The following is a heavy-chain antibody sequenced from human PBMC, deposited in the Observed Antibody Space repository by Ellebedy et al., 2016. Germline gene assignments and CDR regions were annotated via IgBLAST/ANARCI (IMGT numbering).Heavy chain of an antibody. J-gene: IGHJ4*02. V-gene: IGHV3-23*01. CDR3: YYGHYSGY. CDR1: GLNFNTFF. Sequence: GGSLRLXXTASGLNFNTFFMSWVRQAPGKGLEWVSTISAGSDTTRLADSVKGRFTISRDNSRNTLYLQMDSLRAADTAVYYCYYGHYSGYWGQGTLVIVSS. CDR2: ISAGSDTT. D-gene: IGHD4-17*01.